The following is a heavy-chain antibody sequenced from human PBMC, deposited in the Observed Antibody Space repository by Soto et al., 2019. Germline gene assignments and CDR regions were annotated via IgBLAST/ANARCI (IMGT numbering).Heavy chain of an antibody. Sequence: PGGALRLSCAAPGFTLCSYALSWVRPAPGEGVEWVSAFRGDGTGAHYADSVKGRFTISRDNSKNSLYLHMNSLRAEDTAVYYCAKLPQYDILTGYLNYFDYWGQGTLVTVSS. J-gene: IGHJ4*02. CDR3: AKLPQYDILTGYLNYFDY. D-gene: IGHD3-9*01. CDR1: GFTLCSYA. V-gene: IGHV3-23*01. CDR2: FRGDGTGA.